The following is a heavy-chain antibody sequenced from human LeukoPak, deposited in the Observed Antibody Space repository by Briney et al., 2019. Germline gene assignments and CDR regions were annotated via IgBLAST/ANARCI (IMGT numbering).Heavy chain of an antibody. D-gene: IGHD3-22*01. CDR1: GGSVSSYY. Sequence: SETLSLTCTVSGGSVSSYYWSWIRQPPGKGLEWIGYIYDIGSTKYNPSLKSRVTISVDTSKNQFSLKLSSVTAADTAVYYCARVVYDSSTYPKSYFDFWGQGTLVTVSS. V-gene: IGHV4-59*02. CDR3: ARVVYDSSTYPKSYFDF. CDR2: IYDIGST. J-gene: IGHJ4*02.